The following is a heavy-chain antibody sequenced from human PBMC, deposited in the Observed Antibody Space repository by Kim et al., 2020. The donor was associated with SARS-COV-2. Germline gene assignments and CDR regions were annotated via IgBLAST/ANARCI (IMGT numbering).Heavy chain of an antibody. J-gene: IGHJ4*02. CDR1: GGSISSSSYY. Sequence: SETLSLTCTVSGGSISSSSYYWGWIRQPPGKGLEWIGSIYYSGSTYYNPSLKSRVTISVDTSKNQFSLKLSSVTAADTAVYYCARQVSGWYRDSGWGQGTLVTVSS. D-gene: IGHD6-19*01. CDR3: ARQVSGWYRDSG. CDR2: IYYSGST. V-gene: IGHV4-39*01.